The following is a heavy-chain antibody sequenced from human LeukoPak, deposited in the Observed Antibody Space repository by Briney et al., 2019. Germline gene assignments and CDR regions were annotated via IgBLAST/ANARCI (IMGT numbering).Heavy chain of an antibody. Sequence: GGSLRLSCAASGFTFDDYGMSWVRQAPGKGLEWVSGINWSGGSTGYADSVKGRFTISRDNAKNSLYLQMNSLRAEDTAVYYCARAGYSSSLSWSVPWGQGTLVTVSS. V-gene: IGHV3-20*04. J-gene: IGHJ5*02. D-gene: IGHD6-19*01. CDR3: ARAGYSSSLSWSVP. CDR1: GFTFDDYG. CDR2: INWSGGST.